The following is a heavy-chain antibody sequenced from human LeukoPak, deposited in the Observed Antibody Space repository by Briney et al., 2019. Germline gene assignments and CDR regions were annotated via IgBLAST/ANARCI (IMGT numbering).Heavy chain of an antibody. J-gene: IGHJ4*02. CDR3: ARQHSAWYVDY. CDR1: GFSFSNYG. V-gene: IGHV3-23*01. Sequence: GGSLRLSCAASGFSFSNYGMSWVRQAPGKGLEWVSGVSASGASTYSEDSVKGRFIISRDNSKNTVFLQMNSLRAEDTAVYYCARQHSAWYVDYWGQGILVIVSS. CDR2: VSASGAST. D-gene: IGHD1-1*01.